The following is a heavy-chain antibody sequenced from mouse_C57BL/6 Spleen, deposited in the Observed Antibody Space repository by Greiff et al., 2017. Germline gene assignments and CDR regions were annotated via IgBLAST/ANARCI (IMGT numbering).Heavy chain of an antibody. Sequence: QVTLKESGPGILQSSQTLSLTCSFSGFSLSTSGMGVSWIRQPSGKGLEWLAHIYWDDDKRYNPSLKSRLTISKDTSRNQVFLKITSVDTADTATYYCARRDRGRGFAYWGQGTLVTVSA. V-gene: IGHV8-12*01. CDR2: IYWDDDK. CDR3: ARRDRGRGFAY. CDR1: GFSLSTSGMG. J-gene: IGHJ3*01. D-gene: IGHD1-1*01.